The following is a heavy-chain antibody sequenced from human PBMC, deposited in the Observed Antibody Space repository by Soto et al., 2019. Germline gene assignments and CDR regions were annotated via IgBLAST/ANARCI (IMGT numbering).Heavy chain of an antibody. CDR2: ISSSSGSM. CDR3: PIDSETGSDSWGLHSYDHHGMDV. CDR1: GFSFDDYA. V-gene: IGHV3-9*01. Sequence: GVSLRLSCAASGFSFDDYAMHWVRQAPGKGLEWVSGISSSSGSMGYADSVRGRFTISRDNAKNSLYLLMNSLRPEDSALYYCPIDSETGSDSWGLHSYDHHGMDVWGQGTTVTVS. J-gene: IGHJ6*02. D-gene: IGHD6-13*01.